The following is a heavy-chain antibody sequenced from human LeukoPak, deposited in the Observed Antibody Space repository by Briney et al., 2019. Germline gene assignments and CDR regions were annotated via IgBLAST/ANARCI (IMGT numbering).Heavy chain of an antibody. J-gene: IGHJ4*02. CDR3: ARAGYYFDC. CDR2: VSHDGSNK. V-gene: IGHV3-33*05. Sequence: GRSLRLSCAASGFTFSNYGMHWVRQAPGKGLEWVAGVSHDGSNKDYGDSVKGRFTISRDNAKNSLYLQMNSLRAEDTAVYYCARAGYYFDCWGQGTLVTVSS. CDR1: GFTFSNYG.